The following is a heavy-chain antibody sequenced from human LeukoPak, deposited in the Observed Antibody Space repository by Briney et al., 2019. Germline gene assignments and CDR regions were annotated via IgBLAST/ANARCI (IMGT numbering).Heavy chain of an antibody. J-gene: IGHJ1*01. Sequence: PSETLSLTCTVSGGSISNSHYYWSWIRQPPGKGLEWIGLIYYSGSTYYNPSHPSLKSRVTISVDTSKNQFSLKLTSVTAADTAVYYCASRYCPSTSCNPLFQHWGQGTLVSVSS. V-gene: IGHV4-39*01. CDR3: ASRYCPSTSCNPLFQH. CDR1: GGSISNSHYY. CDR2: IYYSGST. D-gene: IGHD2-2*01.